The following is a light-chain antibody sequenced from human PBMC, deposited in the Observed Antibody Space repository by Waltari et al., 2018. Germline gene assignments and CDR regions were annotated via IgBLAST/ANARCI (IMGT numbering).Light chain of an antibody. Sequence: QSALTQPASVSGSPGQSITISCTGTTRDVGGYNFFSWYQQHPGIAPKLMIYDVNKRPSGVSNRFSGSKSGNTASLTISGLQAEDEADYYCSSYTSSATYVFGAGTKVTVL. CDR1: TRDVGGYNF. CDR3: SSYTSSATYV. J-gene: IGLJ1*01. V-gene: IGLV2-14*01. CDR2: DVN.